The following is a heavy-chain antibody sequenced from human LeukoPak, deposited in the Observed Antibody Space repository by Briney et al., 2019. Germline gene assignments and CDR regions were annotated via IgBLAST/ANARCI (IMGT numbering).Heavy chain of an antibody. V-gene: IGHV1-18*01. CDR3: ARDQGDYYDSSGSSY. J-gene: IGHJ4*02. CDR2: ISAYNGNT. Sequence: ASVKVSCKASGYTFTSYGISWVRQAPGQGLDWMGWISAYNGNTNYAQKLQGRVTMTTDTSTSTAYMELRSLRSDDTAVYYCARDQGDYYDSSGSSYWGQGTLVTVSS. D-gene: IGHD3-22*01. CDR1: GYTFTSYG.